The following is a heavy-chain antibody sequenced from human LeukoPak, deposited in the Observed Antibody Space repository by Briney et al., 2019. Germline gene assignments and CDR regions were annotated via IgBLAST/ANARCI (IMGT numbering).Heavy chain of an antibody. D-gene: IGHD3-3*01. Sequence: SVKVSCKASGGTFSSYAISWVRQAPGQGLEWMGGIIPIFGTANYAQKFQGRVTITADESTSTAYMELSSLRSEDTAVYYCARTIFGVVTPESRLLYYMDVWGKGTTVTVSS. J-gene: IGHJ6*03. CDR2: IIPIFGTA. V-gene: IGHV1-69*13. CDR1: GGTFSSYA. CDR3: ARTIFGVVTPESRLLYYMDV.